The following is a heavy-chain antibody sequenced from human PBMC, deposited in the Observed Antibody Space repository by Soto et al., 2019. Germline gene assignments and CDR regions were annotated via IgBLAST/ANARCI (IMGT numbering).Heavy chain of an antibody. CDR2: INAGNGNT. J-gene: IGHJ6*02. CDR3: ASSATTADYYYGMDV. D-gene: IGHD1-26*01. V-gene: IGHV1-3*05. CDR1: GYTFNNYA. Sequence: QVQLVQSGAEEKKPGASVKVSCKASGYTFNNYAMHWVRQAPGQRLEWMGWINAGNGNTKYSQKFQGRVTITRDTSASTAYMELSSLTSEDTAVYHCASSATTADYYYGMDVWGQGTTVTVSS.